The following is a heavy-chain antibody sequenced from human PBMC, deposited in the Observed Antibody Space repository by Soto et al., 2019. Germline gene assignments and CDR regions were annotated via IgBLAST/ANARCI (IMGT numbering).Heavy chain of an antibody. V-gene: IGHV3-21*01. CDR2: ISSSSYI. CDR1: GFTFSSYS. J-gene: IGHJ6*02. Sequence: GGSLRLSCAASGFTFSSYSMNWVRQAPGKGLEWVSSISSSSYIYYADSVKGRFTISRDNAKNSLYLQMNSLRAEDTAVYYCASNVLRFLEWSSYYYYGMDVWGQGTTVTVSS. D-gene: IGHD3-3*01. CDR3: ASNVLRFLEWSSYYYYGMDV.